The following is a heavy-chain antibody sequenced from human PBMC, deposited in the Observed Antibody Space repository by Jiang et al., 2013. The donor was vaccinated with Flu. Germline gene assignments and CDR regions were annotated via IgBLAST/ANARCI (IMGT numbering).Heavy chain of an antibody. Sequence: VQLVESGGGLVKPGQSLRLSCTGSGFVFSDYYISWVRQAPGKGLEWISYISPSGDPTHYGDSVRGRFSVSRDNAKNSLHLQMNSLRDEDTAVYYCAKGAYGDYFRFDPWAREPWSPSPQ. CDR3: AKGAYGDYFRFDP. V-gene: IGHV3-11*01. D-gene: IGHD4-17*01. J-gene: IGHJ5*02. CDR1: GFVFSDYY. CDR2: ISPSGDPT.